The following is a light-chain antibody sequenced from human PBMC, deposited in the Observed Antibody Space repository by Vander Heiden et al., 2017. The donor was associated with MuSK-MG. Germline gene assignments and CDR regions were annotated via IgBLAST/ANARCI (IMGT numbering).Light chain of an antibody. V-gene: IGKV3-11*01. Sequence: IVLTQSPATLSLSPGERATLPCRASQSVSNYLAWYQQKPGQAPRLLIYDASNRATGIPARFSGSGSGTDFTLTISSLEPEDFAVYYCQQRSKWPLTFGGGTKVEI. CDR3: QQRSKWPLT. CDR2: DAS. J-gene: IGKJ4*01. CDR1: QSVSNY.